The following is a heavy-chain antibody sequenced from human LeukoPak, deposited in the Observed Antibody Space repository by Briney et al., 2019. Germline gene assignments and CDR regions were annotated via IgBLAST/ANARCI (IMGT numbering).Heavy chain of an antibody. J-gene: IGHJ3*02. CDR2: IYYSGSA. CDR3: ARSHRYCSGGSCYEDAFHI. D-gene: IGHD2-15*01. V-gene: IGHV4-39*01. Sequence: PSETLSLTCIVSGSSISSSSYYWGWIRQPPGKGLEWIGSIYYSGSAYYNPSLKSRVTISVDTSKNQFSLKLSSVTAADTAVYYCARSHRYCSGGSCYEDAFHIWGQGTMVTVSS. CDR1: GSSISSSSYY.